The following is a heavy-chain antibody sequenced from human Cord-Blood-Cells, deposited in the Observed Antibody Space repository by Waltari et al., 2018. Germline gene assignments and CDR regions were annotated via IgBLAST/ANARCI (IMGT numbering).Heavy chain of an antibody. CDR1: GSPSDIYY. J-gene: IGHJ4*02. V-gene: IGHV1-8*01. D-gene: IGHD3-3*01. CDR3: ARGDFWSGYYFDY. Sequence: QSVHSRAECKQPGAAVKVPCEACGSPSDIYYIHRRRPATGRGLEWMGWMNPNSGNTGYAQKFQGRVTMTRNTSISTAYMELSSLRSEDTAVYYCARGDFWSGYYFDYWGQGTLVTVSS. CDR2: MNPNSGNT.